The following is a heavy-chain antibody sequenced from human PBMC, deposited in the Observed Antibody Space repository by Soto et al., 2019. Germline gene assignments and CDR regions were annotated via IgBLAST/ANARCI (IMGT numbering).Heavy chain of an antibody. CDR2: ISYDGSNK. J-gene: IGHJ4*02. Sequence: QVQLVESGGAVVQPGKSLRLSCAASGFTFNNYGMYWVRQAPGKGLELVAVISYDGSNKYHADSVKGRFTISRDNSKNTLDLQMNSLKAEDTAVYYCAKDIVRYSYGACDYWGQGALVTVSS. CDR3: AKDIVRYSYGACDY. CDR1: GFTFNNYG. D-gene: IGHD5-18*01. V-gene: IGHV3-30*18.